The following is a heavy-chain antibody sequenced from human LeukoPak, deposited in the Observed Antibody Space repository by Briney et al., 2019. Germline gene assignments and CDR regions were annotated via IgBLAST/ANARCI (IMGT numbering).Heavy chain of an antibody. CDR3: ARVRRDWVVATYNFDY. J-gene: IGHJ4*02. CDR2: MNPNSGNT. CDR1: GYTFTGYY. Sequence: ASVKVSCKASGYTFTGYYMHWVRQATGQGLEWMGWMNPNSGNTGYAQKFQGRVTMTRNTSISTAYMELSSLRSEDTAVYYCARVRRDWVVATYNFDYWGQGTLVTVSS. V-gene: IGHV1-8*02. D-gene: IGHD5-12*01.